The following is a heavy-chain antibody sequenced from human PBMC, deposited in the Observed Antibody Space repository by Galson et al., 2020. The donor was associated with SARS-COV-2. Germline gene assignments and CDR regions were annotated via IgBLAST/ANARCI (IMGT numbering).Heavy chain of an antibody. CDR3: VKDTRRTGTSTFDP. V-gene: IGHV3-74*01. D-gene: IGHD1-1*01. CDR2: INSDGRST. CDR1: GFTFSGYW. Sequence: GESLKISCAASGFTFSGYWMHWVRQPPGKGLVWVSRINSDGRSTNYADFVKGRFTISKDNANNTLYLQMNSLRVEDTAVYYCVKDTRRTGTSTFDPWGQGTLVTVST. J-gene: IGHJ5*02.